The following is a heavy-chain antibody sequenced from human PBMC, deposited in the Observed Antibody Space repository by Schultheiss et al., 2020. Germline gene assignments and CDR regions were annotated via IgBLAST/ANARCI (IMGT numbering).Heavy chain of an antibody. CDR2: IIPIFGTA. CDR1: GGTFSSYA. J-gene: IGHJ6*02. Sequence: SVKVSCKASGGTFSSYAISWVRQAPGQGLEWMGGIIPIFGTANYAQKFQGRVTITADESTSTAYMELSSLRSEDTAVYYCAKVGLRFLESGGMDVWGQGTTVTVSS. V-gene: IGHV1-69*01. CDR3: AKVGLRFLESGGMDV. D-gene: IGHD3-3*01.